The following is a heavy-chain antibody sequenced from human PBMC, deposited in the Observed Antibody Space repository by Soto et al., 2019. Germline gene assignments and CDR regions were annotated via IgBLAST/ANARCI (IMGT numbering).Heavy chain of an antibody. V-gene: IGHV1-69*01. CDR1: GGTFSSYA. D-gene: IGHD3-22*01. Sequence: QVQLVQSGAEGKKPGSSVKVSCKASGGTFSSYASSWVRQAPGHGLEWMGGIIPIFGTANYAQKFQGRVTITADESTSTAYMELSSMRSEDTDVYYCARADSSGYYLGYYYYYGMDVWGQGTTVTVSS. CDR3: ARADSSGYYLGYYYYYGMDV. CDR2: IIPIFGTA. J-gene: IGHJ6*02.